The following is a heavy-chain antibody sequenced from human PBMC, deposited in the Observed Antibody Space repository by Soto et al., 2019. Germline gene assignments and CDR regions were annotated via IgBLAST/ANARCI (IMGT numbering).Heavy chain of an antibody. Sequence: GASVKVSCKASGFTFTSSAVQWVRQARGQRLEWIGWIVVGSGNTNYAQKFQERVAITRDMSTSTAYMELSSLRSEDTAVYYCAAVIGTTPFDYWGQGTLVTVPQ. D-gene: IGHD1-7*01. J-gene: IGHJ4*02. CDR2: IVVGSGNT. CDR3: AAVIGTTPFDY. V-gene: IGHV1-58*01. CDR1: GFTFTSSA.